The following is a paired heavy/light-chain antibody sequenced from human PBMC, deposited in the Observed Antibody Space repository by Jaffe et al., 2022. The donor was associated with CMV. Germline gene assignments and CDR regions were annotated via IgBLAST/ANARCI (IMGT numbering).Light chain of an antibody. CDR1: QSVSNY. CDR2: DAS. J-gene: IGKJ5*01. Sequence: EVVLTQSPATLSLSPGERATLSCRASQSVSNYLAWYQQKLGQAPRLLIYDASNRATGIPARFSGSGSGTDFTLTISSLEPEDFAIYYCQQRSNWPFLTFGQGTRLEIK. V-gene: IGKV3-11*01. CDR3: QQRSNWPFLT.
Heavy chain of an antibody. Sequence: QVQLQESGPGLVKPSETLSLTCTVSGGSISSYYWSWIRQPPGKRMEWIAYINKSGSTNYNPSLKSRVTVSVEPSSNQFSLKLSSVTAADTAVYYCARHGWFGELNYFDPWGQGTLVTVSS. CDR1: GGSISSYY. CDR2: INKSGST. D-gene: IGHD3-10*01. J-gene: IGHJ5*02. V-gene: IGHV4-59*08. CDR3: ARHGWFGELNYFDP.